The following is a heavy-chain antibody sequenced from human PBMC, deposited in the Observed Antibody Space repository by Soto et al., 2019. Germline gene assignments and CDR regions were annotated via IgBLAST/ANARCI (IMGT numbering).Heavy chain of an antibody. CDR1: GFTVSSNY. J-gene: IGHJ6*02. D-gene: IGHD3-9*01. V-gene: IGHV3-53*01. CDR3: ARGDLTSNYYYYGMDV. Sequence: GGSLRLSCAASGFTVSSNYMSWVRQAPGKGLEWVSVIYSGGSTYYADSVKGRFTISRDNSKNTLYLQMNSLRAEDTAVYYCARGDLTSNYYYYGMDVWGQGTTVTVSS. CDR2: IYSGGST.